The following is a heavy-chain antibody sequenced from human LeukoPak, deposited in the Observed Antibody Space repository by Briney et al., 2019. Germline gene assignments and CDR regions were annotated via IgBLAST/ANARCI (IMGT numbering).Heavy chain of an antibody. V-gene: IGHV3-48*01. CDR3: ARVDDFLTGSYKRYMDV. Sequence: GGSLRLSCLASGFAFGSYSMTWVRQAPGKGLEWASNISSGDGAAHHADSVKGRFTTSRDNVKNLVYLQMNTLRTEDTAVYFCARVDDFLTGSYKRYMDVWGKGTTVTVS. J-gene: IGHJ6*03. D-gene: IGHD2/OR15-2a*01. CDR2: ISSGDGAA. CDR1: GFAFGSYS.